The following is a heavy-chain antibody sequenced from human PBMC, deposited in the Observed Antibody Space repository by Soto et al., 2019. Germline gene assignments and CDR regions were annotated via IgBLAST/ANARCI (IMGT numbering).Heavy chain of an antibody. V-gene: IGHV1-8*01. J-gene: IGHJ4*02. CDR1: GYTFSNYD. D-gene: IGHD3-10*01. Sequence: QVQLVQSGAELKKPGASVKVSCKASGYTFSNYDMNWVRQAPGQGPEWIGWMNPNNGDTGYAQKFQGRVTLTTDISTTPAYMELTSLRSEDTAIYYCAKVSRKGSAIDCDYWGQGTLITVSS. CDR3: AKVSRKGSAIDCDY. CDR2: MNPNNGDT.